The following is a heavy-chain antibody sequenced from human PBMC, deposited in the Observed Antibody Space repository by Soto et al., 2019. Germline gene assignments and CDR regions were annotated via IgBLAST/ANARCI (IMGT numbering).Heavy chain of an antibody. J-gene: IGHJ1*01. V-gene: IGHV3-48*01. CDR2: ISSSSSTI. D-gene: IGHD3-22*01. CDR3: TSRQPNSFDGSGYHFQH. Sequence: QPGGSLRLSCAASGFTFSSYSMNWVRQAPGKGLEWVSYISSSSSTIYYADSVKGRFTISRDNAKNSLYLQMNSLKTEDTATYYCTSRQPNSFDGSGYHFQHWSQGTLVTVSS. CDR1: GFTFSSYS.